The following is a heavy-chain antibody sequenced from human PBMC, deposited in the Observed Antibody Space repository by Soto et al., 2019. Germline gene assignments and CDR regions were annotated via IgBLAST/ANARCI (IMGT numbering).Heavy chain of an antibody. CDR3: ARGSRGFARGLDY. CDR1: GFTVGSNF. CDR2: IYNSGGT. Sequence: GGSLRLSCAVSGFTVGSNFMSWVRQAPGKGLEWVSLIYNSGGTYYADSVKGRFTISRDSSKNTLYLQMNSLRAEDTAVYYCARGSRGFARGLDYWGQGTPVTVSS. D-gene: IGHD3-10*01. V-gene: IGHV3-53*01. J-gene: IGHJ4*02.